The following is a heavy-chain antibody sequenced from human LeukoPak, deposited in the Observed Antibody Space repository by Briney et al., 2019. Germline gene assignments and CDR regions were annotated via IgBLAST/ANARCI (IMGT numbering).Heavy chain of an antibody. V-gene: IGHV4-4*07. CDR3: ARHRGYASPSDSFDI. D-gene: IGHD5-12*01. J-gene: IGHJ3*02. CDR1: GGSLSNYY. CDR2: IFASGST. Sequence: PSETLSLTCPFSGGSLSNYYWTWIRQPAAKGLEYIGRIFASGSTKYNPSLNPSLKSRVDISADTSENQISLKLSSVTAADTAVYYCARHRGYASPSDSFDIWGQGTMVTVSS.